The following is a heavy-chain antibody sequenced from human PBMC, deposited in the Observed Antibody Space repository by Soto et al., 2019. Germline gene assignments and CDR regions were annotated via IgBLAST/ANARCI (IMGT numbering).Heavy chain of an antibody. V-gene: IGHV1-18*01. CDR1: GYTFTSYG. CDR2: ISAYNGNT. Sequence: QVQLVQSGAEVKKPGASVKVSCKASGYTFTSYGISWVRQAPGQGLEWMGWISAYNGNTNYAQKLQGRVTMTTDTSASTAYMELRSLRSDDTAVYYCARVAPYSSYPDYYYYMDVWGKGTTVTVSS. J-gene: IGHJ6*03. D-gene: IGHD1-26*01. CDR3: ARVAPYSSYPDYYYYMDV.